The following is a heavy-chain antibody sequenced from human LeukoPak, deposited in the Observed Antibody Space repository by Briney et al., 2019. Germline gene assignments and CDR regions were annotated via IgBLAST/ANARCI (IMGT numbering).Heavy chain of an antibody. CDR3: ARNTSGFKLGDAFDI. V-gene: IGHV3-23*01. CDR2: ISGSAYST. Sequence: PGGSLRLSCAASGFTFSSYAMTWVRQARGKGLEWISAISGSAYSTSYADSVKGRFTISRDNSKNTLYLQMNSLRAEDTAIYYCARNTSGFKLGDAFDIWGQGTMVTVSS. CDR1: GFTFSSYA. D-gene: IGHD3-22*01. J-gene: IGHJ3*02.